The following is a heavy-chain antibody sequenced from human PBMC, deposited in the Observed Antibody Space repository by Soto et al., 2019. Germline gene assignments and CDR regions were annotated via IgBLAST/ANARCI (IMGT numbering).Heavy chain of an antibody. CDR1: GFTFSSYA. CDR2: ISYDGSNK. D-gene: IGHD2-15*01. Sequence: QVQLVESGGGVVQPGRSLRLSCAASGFTFSSYAMHWVRQAPGKGLEWVAVISYDGSNKYYADSVKGRFTISRDNSKNTLYLQMNSLRAEDTAVYYCARDLNSYGGGSLNGDWGQGTLVTVSS. CDR3: ARDLNSYGGGSLNGD. J-gene: IGHJ4*02. V-gene: IGHV3-30-3*01.